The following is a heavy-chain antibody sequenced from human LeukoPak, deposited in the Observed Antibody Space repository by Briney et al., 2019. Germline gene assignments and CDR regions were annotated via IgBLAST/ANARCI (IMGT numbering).Heavy chain of an antibody. V-gene: IGHV3-23*01. CDR3: AKSPSVGRYDFWSGYLTTGFYFDY. Sequence: GGSLRLSCAASGFTFSSYAMSWVRQAPGKGLEWVSAISGNGGSTYYADSVKGRFIISRDNSKNTLYLQMNSLRAEDTAVYYCAKSPSVGRYDFWSGYLTTGFYFDYWGQGTLVTVSS. J-gene: IGHJ4*02. CDR1: GFTFSSYA. D-gene: IGHD3-3*01. CDR2: ISGNGGST.